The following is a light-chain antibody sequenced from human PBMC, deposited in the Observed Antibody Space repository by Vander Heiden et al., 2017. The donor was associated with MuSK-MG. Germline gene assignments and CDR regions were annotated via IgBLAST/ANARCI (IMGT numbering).Light chain of an antibody. CDR3: QQRSNRSWT. CDR2: DAS. J-gene: IGKJ1*01. V-gene: IGKV3-11*01. CDR1: QSVSSY. Sequence: IVFTQSPATLSLSPGERATLSCRASQSVSSYLAWYQQKPGQAPRLLIYDASNRATGIPARFSGSGSGTDFTLTISSLEPEDFAVYYCQQRSNRSWTFGQGTKVXIK.